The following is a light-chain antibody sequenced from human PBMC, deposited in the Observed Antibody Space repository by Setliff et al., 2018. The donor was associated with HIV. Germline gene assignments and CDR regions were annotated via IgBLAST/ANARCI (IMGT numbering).Light chain of an antibody. V-gene: IGLV2-14*01. CDR3: SSYTSSSTFYV. CDR1: SSDVGGYNY. Sequence: ALTQPASVSGSPGQSITISCTGTSSDVGGYNYVSWFQQRPGKAPKLIIFNVNKRPSGVSNRFSGSESGNTASLTISGLQAEDEADYYCSSYTSSSTFYVFGTGTKVTV. CDR2: NVN. J-gene: IGLJ1*01.